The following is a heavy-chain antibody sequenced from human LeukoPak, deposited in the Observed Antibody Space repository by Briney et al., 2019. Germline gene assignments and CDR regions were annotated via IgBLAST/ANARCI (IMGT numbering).Heavy chain of an antibody. CDR2: INHSGST. CDR1: GGSFSGYY. CDR3: ARRRGYSYGYTPGSFDY. D-gene: IGHD5-18*01. Sequence: SETLSLTCAVYGGSFSGYYWSWIRQPPGKGLEWIGEINHSGSTNYNPSLKSRVTISVDTSKNQFSLKLSSVTAADTAVYYCARRRGYSYGYTPGSFDYWGQGTLVTVSS. V-gene: IGHV4-34*01. J-gene: IGHJ4*02.